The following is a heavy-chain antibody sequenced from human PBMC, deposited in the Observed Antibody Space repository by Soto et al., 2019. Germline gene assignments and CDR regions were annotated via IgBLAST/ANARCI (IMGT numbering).Heavy chain of an antibody. Sequence: QVQLQQWGAGLLKPSETLSLTCAVYGGSFSGYYWGWIRQPPGKGREWIGEINHSGSTNYNPSFNVRVTISVDTSKTQFSLKLSTVTAADTAVYYCARGGGSIVVVTATSKWFDPWGQGTLVTVSS. D-gene: IGHD2-21*02. CDR2: INHSGST. V-gene: IGHV4-34*01. CDR3: ARGGGSIVVVTATSKWFDP. J-gene: IGHJ5*02. CDR1: GGSFSGYY.